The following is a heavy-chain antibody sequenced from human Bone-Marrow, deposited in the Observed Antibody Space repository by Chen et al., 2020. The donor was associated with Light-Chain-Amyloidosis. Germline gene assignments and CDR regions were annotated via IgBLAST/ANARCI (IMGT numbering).Heavy chain of an antibody. Sequence: EVQLLEPGGGLVQPGGSLRLSCAASGFPFTTYAMSWVRQAPGKGLEWVSAISGSGGSTYYADSVKGRFTISRDNSKNTLYLQMNSLRAEDTAVYYCAKEGSIVGAPSDYWGQGTLVTVSS. CDR2: ISGSGGST. D-gene: IGHD1-26*01. CDR3: AKEGSIVGAPSDY. V-gene: IGHV3-23*01. CDR1: GFPFTTYA. J-gene: IGHJ4*02.